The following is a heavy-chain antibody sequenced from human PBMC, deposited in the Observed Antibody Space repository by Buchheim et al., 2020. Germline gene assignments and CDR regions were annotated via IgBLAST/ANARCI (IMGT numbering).Heavy chain of an antibody. CDR2: ISYDGSNK. V-gene: IGHV3-30*18. CDR1: GFTFSSYG. J-gene: IGHJ4*02. D-gene: IGHD4-17*01. Sequence: QVQLVESGGGVVQPGRSLRLSCAASGFTFSSYGMHWVRQAPGKGLEWVAVISYDGSNKYYADSVKGRFTISRDKSKKTLYLQMNSLRAEDTAVYYCAKLGAGMTTVTTFDYWGQGTL. CDR3: AKLGAGMTTVTTFDY.